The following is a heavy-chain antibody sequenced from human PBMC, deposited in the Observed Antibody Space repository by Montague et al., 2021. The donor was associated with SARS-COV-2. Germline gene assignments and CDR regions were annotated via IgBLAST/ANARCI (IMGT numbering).Heavy chain of an antibody. J-gene: IGHJ6*02. CDR3: ARGQPPRITFGGIISYGLDV. CDR1: GGSFSGYY. V-gene: IGHV4-34*01. CDR2: INHSGST. Sequence: SETLSLTCAVYGGSFSGYYWTWIRQPTGKGMEWIGEINHSGSTNYNPSLNSRVTISVDTSKNKFSLKLRSVTAADTAVYYCARGQPPRITFGGIISYGLDVWGQGTTVTVSS. D-gene: IGHD3-16*02.